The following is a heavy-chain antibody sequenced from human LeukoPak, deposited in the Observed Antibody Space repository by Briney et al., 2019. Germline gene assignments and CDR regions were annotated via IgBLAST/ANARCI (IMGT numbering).Heavy chain of an antibody. CDR3: AREIGQQGGAFDI. J-gene: IGHJ3*02. Sequence: GGSLRLSCAASGFTFSDYYMTWVRQAPGKGLEWVSVIYGGHSAYYADSVKDRFTISRDNPKNTLNLQMNSLRAEDTAVYYCAREIGQQGGAFDIWGQGTMVTVSS. CDR1: GFTFSDYY. D-gene: IGHD3-16*01. V-gene: IGHV3-53*01. CDR2: IYGGHSA.